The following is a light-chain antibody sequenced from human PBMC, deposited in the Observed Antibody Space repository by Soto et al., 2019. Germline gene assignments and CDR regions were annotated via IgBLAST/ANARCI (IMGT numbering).Light chain of an antibody. V-gene: IGKV4-1*01. J-gene: IGKJ1*01. CDR3: QQYYDIPRT. CDR2: WAS. CDR1: QSVLYSSNNKNY. Sequence: DIVMTQSPDSLAVSLGERATINCKSSQSVLYSSNNKNYLAWYQHKPGQPPRLLIYWASTRESGVPDRFSGSGSGTDFTLTISSLQAEDVAVYYCQQYYDIPRTFGQGTKVEIK.